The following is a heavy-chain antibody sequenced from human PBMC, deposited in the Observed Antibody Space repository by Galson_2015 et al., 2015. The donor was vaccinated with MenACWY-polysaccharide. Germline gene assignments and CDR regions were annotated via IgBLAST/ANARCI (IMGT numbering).Heavy chain of an antibody. CDR3: WVYCSSPSCYAGIPS. CDR2: INNDGTGT. D-gene: IGHD2-2*01. J-gene: IGHJ4*02. CDR1: GVTLTRYW. V-gene: IGHV3-74*03. Sequence: SLRLSCAVSGVTLTRYWMSWVRHVPGQGPMYVSIINNDGTGTTYADSVKGRFTISRDNAKNTLYLQMTSLRADDSAVYYCWVYCSSPSCYAGIPSGGQGTLVTVSS.